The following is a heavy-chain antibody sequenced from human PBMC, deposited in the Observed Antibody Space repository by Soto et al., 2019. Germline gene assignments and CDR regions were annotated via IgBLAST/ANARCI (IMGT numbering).Heavy chain of an antibody. CDR1: SGSISSSNW. V-gene: IGHV4-4*02. Sequence: QVQLQESGPGLVKPSGTLSLTCAVSSGSISSSNWWSWVRQPPGKGLEWIGEIYHSGSTNYNPSHKSRVTISVDKSKNQFSLKLSSVTAADTAVDYCARVPLPPPTRTVVVVAALNWYFDLWGRGTLVTVSS. J-gene: IGHJ2*01. D-gene: IGHD2-15*01. CDR3: ARVPLPPPTRTVVVVAALNWYFDL. CDR2: IYHSGST.